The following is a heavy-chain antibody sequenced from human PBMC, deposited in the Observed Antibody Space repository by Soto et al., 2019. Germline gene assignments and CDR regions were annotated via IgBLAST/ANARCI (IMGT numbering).Heavy chain of an antibody. Sequence: ASVKVSCKASGGTFSSYAISWVRQAPGQGLEWMGGIIPSFGTANYAQKFQGRVTITADESTSTAYMELSSLRSEDTAVYYCARSRLAFGAVIARYFDYWGQGTLVTVSS. J-gene: IGHJ4*02. CDR2: IIPSFGTA. V-gene: IGHV1-69*13. CDR1: GGTFSSYA. D-gene: IGHD3-16*02. CDR3: ARSRLAFGAVIARYFDY.